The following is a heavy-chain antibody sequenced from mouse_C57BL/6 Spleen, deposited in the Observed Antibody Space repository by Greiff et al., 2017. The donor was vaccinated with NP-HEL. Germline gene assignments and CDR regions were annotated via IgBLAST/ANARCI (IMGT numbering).Heavy chain of an antibody. J-gene: IGHJ3*01. D-gene: IGHD2-14*01. Sequence: EVQLVESGGGLVQPKGSLKLSCAASGFSFNTYAMNWVRQAPGKGVEWVARIRSKSNNYATYYADPVKDRFTISRDDSESMLYLQMNNLKTEDTAMYFWVRQYDGGAWFAYWGQGTLVAVSA. V-gene: IGHV10-1*01. CDR1: GFSFNTYA. CDR2: IRSKSNNYAT. CDR3: VRQYDGGAWFAY.